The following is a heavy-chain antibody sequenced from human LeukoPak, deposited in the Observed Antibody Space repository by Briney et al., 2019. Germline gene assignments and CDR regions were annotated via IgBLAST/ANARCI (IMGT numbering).Heavy chain of an antibody. CDR1: GFTFSNFN. CDR2: ISSGCSTI. V-gene: IGHV3-48*04. Sequence: GGSLRLSCAASGFTFSNFNMHWVRQSPGRGLEWLSYISSGCSTIYYADSVKGRLTISRDNAKNSLYLQINSLSAEDTAVYYCARASGYYYNYWGLGTLVTVSS. D-gene: IGHD3-22*01. J-gene: IGHJ4*02. CDR3: ARASGYYYNY.